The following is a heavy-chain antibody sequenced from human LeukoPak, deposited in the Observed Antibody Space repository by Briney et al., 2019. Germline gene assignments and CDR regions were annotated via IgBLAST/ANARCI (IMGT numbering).Heavy chain of an antibody. D-gene: IGHD4-17*01. CDR3: VRDMTTATTCYLQH. J-gene: IGHJ1*01. CDR1: GFTFSSSS. Sequence: GGSLRLSCAASGFTFSSSSMNWVRQAPGKGLEWVSSISSSSTYIYYADSVKGRFSISRDNAKNSLCLQMNSLRAEDTAVYYCVRDMTTATTCYLQHWGQGTLVTVSS. CDR2: ISSSSTYI. V-gene: IGHV3-21*01.